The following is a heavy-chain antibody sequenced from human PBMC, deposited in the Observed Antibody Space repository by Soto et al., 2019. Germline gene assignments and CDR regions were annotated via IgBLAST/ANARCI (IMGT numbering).Heavy chain of an antibody. CDR3: ARRMITFGGVIGNFDY. CDR2: ISSNGGNT. J-gene: IGHJ4*02. D-gene: IGHD3-16*02. Sequence: EVQLLESGGGLLQPGGSLRLSCAASGFTFSGYAMNWVRQAPGKGLEWVSGISSNGGNTDYRDSVKGRFTISRDHSKHTLYLHMTSLTAEDTAVYYCARRMITFGGVIGNFDYWGQGTLVTVSS. V-gene: IGHV3-23*01. CDR1: GFTFSGYA.